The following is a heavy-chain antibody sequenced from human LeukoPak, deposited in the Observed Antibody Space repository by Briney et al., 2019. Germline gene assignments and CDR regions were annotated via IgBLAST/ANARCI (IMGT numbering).Heavy chain of an antibody. V-gene: IGHV3-21*01. D-gene: IGHD6-19*01. CDR2: ISSSSSYI. CDR1: GFTFSSYS. Sequence: PGGSLRLSCAASGFTFSSYSMNWVRQAPGKGLEWVSSISSSSSYIYYADSVKGRFTISRDNAKNSLYLQMNSLRAENTAVYYCARDWAVAGKGYYLDYWGQGTLVTVSS. CDR3: ARDWAVAGKGYYLDY. J-gene: IGHJ4*02.